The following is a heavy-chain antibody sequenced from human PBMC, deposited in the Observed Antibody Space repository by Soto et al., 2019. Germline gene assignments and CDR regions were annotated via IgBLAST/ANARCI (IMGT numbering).Heavy chain of an antibody. J-gene: IGHJ4*02. CDR1: GFIFKNYG. Sequence: QVQLVESGGGVVQPGRSLRLSCEASGFIFKNYGMHWVRQAPGKGLEWVAVIWHDGKNYDYTDSVKGRVTVSRDNVKNTLYLKRDSLRAEDTGIYYCARDPGQDEAIDYWGQGALVTVSS. CDR2: IWHDGKNY. CDR3: ARDPGQDEAIDY. V-gene: IGHV3-33*01.